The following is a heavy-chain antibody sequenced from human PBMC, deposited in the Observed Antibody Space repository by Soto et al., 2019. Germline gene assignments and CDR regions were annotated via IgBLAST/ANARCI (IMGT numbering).Heavy chain of an antibody. CDR1: GITLSNAW. V-gene: IGHV3-15*01. CDR3: TTPRPGSHGYGY. D-gene: IGHD3-16*01. CDR2: IKSKADGATT. J-gene: IGHJ4*02. Sequence: EVQLVESGGGLVKPGGSLRLSCAASGITLSNAWMTWVRQAPGKGLEWVGRIKSKADGATTEYGSPVKDRFIISRDDSENPLDLQMNRLKTEDAAVYYCTTPRPGSHGYGYWGQGTLVTVSS.